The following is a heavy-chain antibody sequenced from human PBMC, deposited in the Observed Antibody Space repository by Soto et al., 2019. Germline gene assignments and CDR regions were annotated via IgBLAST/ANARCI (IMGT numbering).Heavy chain of an antibody. V-gene: IGHV3-33*01. J-gene: IGHJ4*02. CDR2: IWYDGSNK. D-gene: IGHD6-19*01. Sequence: QVQLVESGGGVVQPGRSLRLSCAASGFTFSSYGMHWVRQAPGKGLEWVAVIWYDGSNKYYADSVKGRFTISRDNSKNTLYLQMYSLRAEDTAVYYCAREYSSGWYRGNFDYWGQGTLVTVSS. CDR1: GFTFSSYG. CDR3: AREYSSGWYRGNFDY.